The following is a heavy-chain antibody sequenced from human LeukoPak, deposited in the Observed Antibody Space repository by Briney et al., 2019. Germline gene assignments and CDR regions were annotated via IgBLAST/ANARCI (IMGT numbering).Heavy chain of an antibody. D-gene: IGHD4-23*01. CDR1: GSTFSSYA. CDR2: FDPEDGET. CDR3: ATQYGGNSAVFDY. V-gene: IGHV1-24*01. Sequence: ASVKVSCKASGSTFSSYAISWVRQAPGKGLEWMGGFDPEDGETIYAQKFQGRVTMTEDTSTDTAYMELSSLRSEDTAVYYCATQYGGNSAVFDYWGQGTLVTVSS. J-gene: IGHJ4*02.